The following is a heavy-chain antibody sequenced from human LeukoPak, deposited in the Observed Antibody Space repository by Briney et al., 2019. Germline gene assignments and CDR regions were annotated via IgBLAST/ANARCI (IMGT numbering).Heavy chain of an antibody. J-gene: IGHJ5*02. V-gene: IGHV4-30-2*01. CDR3: ARTGDFWSGPPNWFDP. CDR1: GGSISSGGYY. D-gene: IGHD3-3*01. CDR2: IYHSGST. Sequence: PSETLSPTCTVSGGSISSGGYYWSWIRQPPGKGLEWIGYIYHSGSTYYNPSLKSRVTISVDRSKNQFSLKLSSVTAADTAVYYCARTGDFWSGPPNWFDPWGQGTLVTVSS.